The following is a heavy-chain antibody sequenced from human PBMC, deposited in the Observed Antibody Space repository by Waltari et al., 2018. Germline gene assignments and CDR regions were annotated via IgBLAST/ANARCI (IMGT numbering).Heavy chain of an antibody. CDR2: IYSGGST. CDR3: ARDLYGYYMDV. V-gene: IGHV3-53*02. CDR1: GFTVSSTY. D-gene: IGHD2-2*02. J-gene: IGHJ6*03. Sequence: EVQLVETGGGLIQPGGSLRLSCAASGFTVSSTYMTWVRQAPGNGLEWVSVIYSGGSTYYADSVKGRFTISRDNSKNTLYLQMNSLRAEDTAVYYCARDLYGYYMDVWGKGTTVTVSS.